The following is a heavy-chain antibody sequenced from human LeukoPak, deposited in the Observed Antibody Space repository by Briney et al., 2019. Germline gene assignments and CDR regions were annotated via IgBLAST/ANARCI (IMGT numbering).Heavy chain of an antibody. CDR3: ARGSGYSYGYRY. J-gene: IGHJ4*02. D-gene: IGHD5-18*01. Sequence: GGSLRLSCAASGFTFSSYWMSWVRQAPGKGLEWVSVIYSGGSTYYADSVKGRFTISRDNSKNTLYLQMNSLRAEDTAVYYCARGSGYSYGYRYWGQGTLVTVSS. V-gene: IGHV3-66*01. CDR1: GFTFSSYW. CDR2: IYSGGST.